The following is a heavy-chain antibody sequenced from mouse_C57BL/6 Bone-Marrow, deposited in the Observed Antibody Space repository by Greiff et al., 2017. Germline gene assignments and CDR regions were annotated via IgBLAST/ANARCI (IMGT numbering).Heavy chain of an antibody. V-gene: IGHV1-26*01. CDR2: INPNNGGT. J-gene: IGHJ2*01. CDR3: ARPFDD. Sequence: VQLQQSGPELVKPGASVKISCKASGYTFTDYYMNWVKQSHGKSLEWIGDINPNNGGTSYNQKFKGKATLTVDKSSSTAYMELRSLTSEDSAVYYCARPFDDWGQGTTLTVTS. CDR1: GYTFTDYY.